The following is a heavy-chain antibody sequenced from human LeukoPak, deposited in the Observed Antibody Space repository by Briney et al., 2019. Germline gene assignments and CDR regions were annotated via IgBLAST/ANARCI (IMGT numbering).Heavy chain of an antibody. CDR1: GFTFSGYA. CDR3: AKGRYYGSGKWGYFEY. V-gene: IGHV3-23*01. D-gene: IGHD3-10*01. CDR2: ISGSGGST. J-gene: IGHJ4*02. Sequence: GGSLRLSCAASGFTFSGYAMSWVRQAPGKGLEWVSGISGSGGSTYYADSVKGRLTISRDSSKNTLYQQMNSLRAEDTAVYYCAKGRYYGSGKWGYFEYWGQGTLVTVSS.